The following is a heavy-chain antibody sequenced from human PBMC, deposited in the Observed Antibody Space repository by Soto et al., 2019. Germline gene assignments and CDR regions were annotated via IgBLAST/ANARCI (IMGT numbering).Heavy chain of an antibody. D-gene: IGHD2-2*02. V-gene: IGHV3-73*01. CDR2: IRSKANSYAT. CDR3: TTYIGYCSSTSCYRAYYYYYYMDV. J-gene: IGHJ6*03. Sequence: PGGSLRLSCAASGFTFSGSAMHWVRQASGKGLEWVGRIRSKANSYATAYAASVKGRFTISRDDSKNTAYLQMNSLKTEDTAVYYCTTYIGYCSSTSCYRAYYYYYYMDVWGKGTTVTVSS. CDR1: GFTFSGSA.